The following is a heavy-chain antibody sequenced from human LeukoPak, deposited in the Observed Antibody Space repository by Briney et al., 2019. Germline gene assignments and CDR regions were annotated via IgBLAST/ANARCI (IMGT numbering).Heavy chain of an antibody. D-gene: IGHD6-19*01. J-gene: IGHJ4*02. Sequence: SETLSLTCTVSGGSIRTYYWSWIRQPAGKGLEWIGRIDTSGNTNYDPSLKGRITMSVDTSKNQFSLKLSSVTAADTAVYYCARDRGSGWYVYWGQGALVTVSS. V-gene: IGHV4-4*07. CDR3: ARDRGSGWYVY. CDR1: GGSIRTYY. CDR2: IDTSGNT.